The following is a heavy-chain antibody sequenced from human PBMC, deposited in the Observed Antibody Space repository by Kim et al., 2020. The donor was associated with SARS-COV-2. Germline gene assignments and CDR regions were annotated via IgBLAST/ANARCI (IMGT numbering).Heavy chain of an antibody. Sequence: GGSLRLSCPVSGFIFTDYWMTWVRQAPGKGLEWVANINQGGTEKNYVDSVEGRFTISRDNAKNSLYLEMNRLRAEDTAVYYCARKAAPGMPHDSWGQGTRVTVSS. D-gene: IGHD2-2*01. V-gene: IGHV3-7*01. J-gene: IGHJ5*02. CDR1: GFIFTDYW. CDR3: ARKAAPGMPHDS. CDR2: INQGGTEK.